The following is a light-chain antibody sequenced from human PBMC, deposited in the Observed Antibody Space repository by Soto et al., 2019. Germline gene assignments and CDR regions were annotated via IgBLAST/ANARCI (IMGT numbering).Light chain of an antibody. Sequence: ITQSPAPLCVSTDESGTLYCRASQSVGVNLAWYQHKPGQAPRLLIYGASTRATDIPARISGSGSGTEFTLTIISMQSEEFAVYYCQQYDKRQTFGQGTKVDIK. CDR1: QSVGVN. CDR2: GAS. V-gene: IGKV3-15*01. J-gene: IGKJ1*01. CDR3: QQYDKRQT.